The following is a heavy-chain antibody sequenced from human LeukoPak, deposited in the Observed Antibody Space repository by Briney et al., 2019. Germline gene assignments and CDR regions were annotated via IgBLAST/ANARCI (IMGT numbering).Heavy chain of an antibody. J-gene: IGHJ5*02. CDR1: GFTFSSYD. V-gene: IGHV3-13*01. D-gene: IGHD6-13*01. CDR3: AREAAAGTFDP. Sequence: GGSLRLSCAASGFTFSSYDMHWVRQATGKGLEWVSAIGTAGDTYYPGSVKGRFTISRENAKNSLYLQMNSLRAGDTAVYYCAREAAAGTFDPWGQGTLVTVSS. CDR2: IGTAGDT.